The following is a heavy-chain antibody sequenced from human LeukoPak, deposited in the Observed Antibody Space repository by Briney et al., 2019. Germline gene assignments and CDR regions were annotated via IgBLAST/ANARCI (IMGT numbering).Heavy chain of an antibody. J-gene: IGHJ4*02. Sequence: SQTLSLTCTVSGGSISSGDYSWSWIRQPPGKGLEWIGYIYYSGSTNYNPSLKSRVTISVDTSKNQFSLKLSSVTAADTAVYYCARLASDYYDSSGYTDGYFDYWGQGTLVTVSS. D-gene: IGHD3-22*01. CDR3: ARLASDYYDSSGYTDGYFDY. CDR1: GGSISSGDYS. V-gene: IGHV4-30-4*01. CDR2: IYYSGST.